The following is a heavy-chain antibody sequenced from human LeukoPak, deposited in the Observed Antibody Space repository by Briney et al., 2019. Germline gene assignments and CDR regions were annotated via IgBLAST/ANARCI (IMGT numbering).Heavy chain of an antibody. CDR3: ARVSSQEGPWYFDL. V-gene: IGHV3-7*01. J-gene: IGHJ2*01. CDR1: GFTFSSYW. D-gene: IGHD2/OR15-2a*01. Sequence: PGGSLRLSCAASGFTFSSYWMSWVRQAPGKGLEWVANIKQDGSEKYYVDSVKGRFTISRDNAKNSLYLQMNSLRAEDTAVYYCARVSSQEGPWYFDLWGRGTLVTVSS. CDR2: IKQDGSEK.